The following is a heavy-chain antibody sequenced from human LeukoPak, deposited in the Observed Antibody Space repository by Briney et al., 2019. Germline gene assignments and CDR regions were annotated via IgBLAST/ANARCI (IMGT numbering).Heavy chain of an antibody. CDR3: ARESVVRGENPDAFDI. CDR1: GGSISSYY. V-gene: IGHV4-59*01. CDR2: IYYSGST. J-gene: IGHJ3*02. D-gene: IGHD3-10*01. Sequence: QSSETLSLTCTVSGGSISSYYWSWIRQPPGKGLEWIGYIYYSGSTNYNPSLKSRVTISVDTSKNRFSLKLSSVTAADTAVYYCARESVVRGENPDAFDIWGQGTMVTVSS.